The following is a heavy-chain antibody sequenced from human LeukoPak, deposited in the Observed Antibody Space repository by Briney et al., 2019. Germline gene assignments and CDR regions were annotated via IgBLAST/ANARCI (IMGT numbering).Heavy chain of an antibody. CDR1: GYTFTSYY. D-gene: IGHD3-10*01. CDR3: ARERYYYGSGSYSACWFDP. J-gene: IGHJ5*02. V-gene: IGHV1-46*01. Sequence: ASVKVSCKASGYTFTSYYMHWVRQAPGQGLEWMGIINPSGGSTSYAQKFQGRVTMTRDTSTSTAYMELSSLRSEDTAVYYCARERYYYGSGSYSACWFDPWGQGTLVAVSS. CDR2: INPSGGST.